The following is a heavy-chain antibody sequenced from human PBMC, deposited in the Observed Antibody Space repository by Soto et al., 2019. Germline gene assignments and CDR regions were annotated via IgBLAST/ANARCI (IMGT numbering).Heavy chain of an antibody. CDR1: GFTVSSSY. CDR2: IYSGGST. D-gene: IGHD6-13*01. V-gene: IGHV3-66*01. CDR3: ARDRSSSWYEPYYYYYGMDV. Sequence: HPGGSLRLSCAASGFTVSSSYMSWVRQAPGKGLEWVSVIYSGGSTYYADSVKGRFTISRDNSKNTLYLQMNSLRAEDTAVYYCARDRSSSWYEPYYYYYGMDVWGQGTTVTVSS. J-gene: IGHJ6*02.